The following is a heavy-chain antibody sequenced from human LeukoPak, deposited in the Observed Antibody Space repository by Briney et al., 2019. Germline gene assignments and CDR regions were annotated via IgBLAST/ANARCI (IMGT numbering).Heavy chain of an antibody. CDR3: ARDSGLFSY. CDR1: GFSFSTYN. V-gene: IGHV3-21*01. D-gene: IGHD2-15*01. Sequence: GGSLRLSCAASGFSFSTYNMNWVRQAPGKGLEWVSSITTSSTYIYYADSVKGRFTISRDNAKNSLYLQMSSLRAEDTAVYYCARDSGLFSYWGQGTLVTVSS. J-gene: IGHJ4*02. CDR2: ITTSSTYI.